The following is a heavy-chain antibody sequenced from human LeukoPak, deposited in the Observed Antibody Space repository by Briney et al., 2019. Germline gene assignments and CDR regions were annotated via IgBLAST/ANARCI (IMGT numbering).Heavy chain of an antibody. D-gene: IGHD3-10*01. J-gene: IGHJ4*02. CDR2: IYYSGST. V-gene: IGHV4-31*03. CDR1: GGSISSGGYY. CDR3: ARNYGSGSYREGFDY. Sequence: TLSLTCTVSGGSISSGGYYWSWIRQHPGKGLEWIGYIYYSGSTYYNPSLKSRVTISVDTSKNQFSLKLSSVTAADTAVCYCARNYGSGSYREGFDYWGQGTLVTVSS.